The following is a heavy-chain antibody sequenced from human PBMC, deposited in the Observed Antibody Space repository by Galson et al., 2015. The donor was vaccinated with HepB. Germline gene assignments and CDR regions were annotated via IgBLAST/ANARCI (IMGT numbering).Heavy chain of an antibody. CDR3: ARGVLLWDGPDY. D-gene: IGHD3-10*01. V-gene: IGHV1-46*01. CDR2: INPSGGST. Sequence: FTSYYMHWVRQAPGQGLEWMGIINPSGGSTDYAQKFQGRLTMTRDTPTSTVFMELSSLRSEDTAVYHCARGVLLWDGPDYWGQGTLVTVSS. J-gene: IGHJ4*02. CDR1: FTSYY.